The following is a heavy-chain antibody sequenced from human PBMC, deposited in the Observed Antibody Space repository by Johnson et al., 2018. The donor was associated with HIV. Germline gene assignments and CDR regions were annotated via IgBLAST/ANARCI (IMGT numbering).Heavy chain of an antibody. CDR1: GFTFSSYA. J-gene: IGHJ3*02. CDR2: ISTSGSTI. V-gene: IGHV3-48*03. CDR3: ARGRYAFDI. Sequence: VQLVESGGGLVQPGGSLRVSCAASGFTFSSYAMSWVRQAPGKGLEWVSVISTSGSTINYADSVKGRFTISRDNAKKSLYLQMNSLRAEDTAVYYCARGRYAFDIWGQGTMVTVSS.